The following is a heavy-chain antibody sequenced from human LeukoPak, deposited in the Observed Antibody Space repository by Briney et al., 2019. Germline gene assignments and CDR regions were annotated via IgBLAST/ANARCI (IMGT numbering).Heavy chain of an antibody. Sequence: PSETVSLTCSVSGVSITNYYWSWIRQPPGKGLECIGYIYYSGSTNYNPSLKSRVTISLHTSKNQFSLKLISVTAADTAVYYCARGVPYGPSYEFFDYWGQGTLVTVSS. CDR2: IYYSGST. CDR3: ARGVPYGPSYEFFDY. J-gene: IGHJ4*02. CDR1: GVSITNYY. V-gene: IGHV4-59*01. D-gene: IGHD3-10*01.